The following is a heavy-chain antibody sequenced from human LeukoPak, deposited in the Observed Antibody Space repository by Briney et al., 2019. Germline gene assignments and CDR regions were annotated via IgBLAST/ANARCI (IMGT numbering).Heavy chain of an antibody. CDR1: GYTFTGYY. CDR3: ARGPIVVVPAAMNFLYYYYYGMDV. V-gene: IGHV1-2*04. J-gene: IGHJ6*02. CDR2: INPNSGGT. Sequence: GASVKVSCKASGYTFTGYYMHWVRQAPGQGLEWMGWINPNSGGTNYAQKFQGWVTMTRDTSISTAYMELSRLRSDDTAVYYSARGPIVVVPAAMNFLYYYYYGMDVWGQGTTVTVSS. D-gene: IGHD2-2*01.